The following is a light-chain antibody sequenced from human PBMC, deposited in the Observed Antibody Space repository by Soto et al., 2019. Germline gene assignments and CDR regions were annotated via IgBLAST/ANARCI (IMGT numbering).Light chain of an antibody. CDR1: QAISSY. CDR2: AAS. V-gene: IGKV1-9*01. J-gene: IGKJ3*01. Sequence: DIQLNQSPSFLSASVGDRVTITCRASQAISSYLAWYQQKPGKAPKLLIYAASTLQSGAPSRFSGGGSGTAFTLTISSLQPEDFATYYCQQLVTFGPGTKWISN. CDR3: QQLVT.